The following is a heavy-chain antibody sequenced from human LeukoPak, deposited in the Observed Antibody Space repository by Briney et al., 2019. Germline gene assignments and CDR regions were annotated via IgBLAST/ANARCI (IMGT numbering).Heavy chain of an antibody. Sequence: SETLSLTCTVSGASIGSSTYYWGWIRQPPGEGLEWIGSIYYSGSTYYNPSLKSRVTISVDTSKNQFSLNLISVTAADTGVYYCARHSGSYRTTFDYWGQGSMVTLSS. D-gene: IGHD1-26*01. CDR3: ARHSGSYRTTFDY. J-gene: IGHJ4*02. CDR2: IYYSGST. V-gene: IGHV4-39*01. CDR1: GASIGSSTYY.